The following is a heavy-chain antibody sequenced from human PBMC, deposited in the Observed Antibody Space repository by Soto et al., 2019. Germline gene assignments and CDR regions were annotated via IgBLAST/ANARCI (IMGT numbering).Heavy chain of an antibody. Sequence: ASLKVSCNASGYTFSGDYLHWGRQAPGQGLEWMGWINPKTGDTQHAQKFEGRVTMTRDMSTSTAYMELSRLGSDDTAVYYCATVEQWMEPRRGNFDNWGQGSLVTVYS. CDR2: INPKTGDT. D-gene: IGHD6-19*01. J-gene: IGHJ4*02. CDR1: GYTFSGDY. CDR3: ATVEQWMEPRRGNFDN. V-gene: IGHV1-2*02.